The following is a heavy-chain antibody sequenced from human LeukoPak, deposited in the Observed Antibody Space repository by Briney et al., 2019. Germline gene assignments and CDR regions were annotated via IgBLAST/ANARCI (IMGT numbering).Heavy chain of an antibody. D-gene: IGHD1-14*01. CDR2: ISAYNGHT. Sequence: ASVKVSCKASGYTFTSYGISWVRQAPGQGLEWMGWISAYNGHTNYAQKLQGRVTMTTDTSTSTAYMELRSLRSDDTAVYYCARDIARPLVNPSLTLMKIDYWGQGTLVTVSS. CDR3: ARDIARPLVNPSLTLMKIDY. CDR1: GYTFTSYG. V-gene: IGHV1-18*01. J-gene: IGHJ4*02.